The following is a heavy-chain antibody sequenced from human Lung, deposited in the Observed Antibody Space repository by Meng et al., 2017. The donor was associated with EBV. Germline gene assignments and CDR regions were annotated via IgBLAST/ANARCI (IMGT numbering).Heavy chain of an antibody. CDR1: GYTFGVYG. D-gene: IGHD2-15*01. CDR2: FVNYVDT. V-gene: IGHV1-18*01. Sequence: VLHAGFGSTENKPGVSDEVHYKASGYTFGVYGIFWVRQAPGKGLEWMGWFVNYVDTYPAPKFPGRVTMTTDTHTNTAFMELRSLTSDDTAVYYCASGTPGRSYCDYWGQGTLVTVSS. CDR3: ASGTPGRSYCDY. J-gene: IGHJ4*02.